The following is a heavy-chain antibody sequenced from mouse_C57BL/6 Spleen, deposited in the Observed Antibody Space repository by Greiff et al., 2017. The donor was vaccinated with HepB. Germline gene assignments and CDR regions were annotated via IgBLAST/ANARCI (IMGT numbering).Heavy chain of an antibody. D-gene: IGHD1-1*01. Sequence: DVQLQESGGGLVKPGGSLKLSCAASGFTFSSYAMSWVRQTPEKRLEWVATISDGGSYTYYPDNVKGRFTISRDNAKNNLYLQMSHLKSEDTAMYYCARPGSRDYYAMDYWGQGTSVTVSS. CDR3: ARPGSRDYYAMDY. J-gene: IGHJ4*01. CDR1: GFTFSSYA. V-gene: IGHV5-4*01. CDR2: ISDGGSYT.